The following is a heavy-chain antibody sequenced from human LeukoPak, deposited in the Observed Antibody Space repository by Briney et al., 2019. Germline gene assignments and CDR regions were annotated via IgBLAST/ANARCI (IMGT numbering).Heavy chain of an antibody. V-gene: IGHV4-61*02. D-gene: IGHD5-18*01. CDR3: ARVRIQLFLFHP. CDR2: IYTSGST. CDR1: GGSISSGSYY. J-gene: IGHJ5*02. Sequence: SQTLSLTCTVSGGSISSGSYYWSWIRQPAGKGLEWIGRIYTSGSTNYNPSLKSRVTISVDTSKNQFSRMLSSVTAAYTAVYYCARVRIQLFLFHPCVRGTLVSVSS.